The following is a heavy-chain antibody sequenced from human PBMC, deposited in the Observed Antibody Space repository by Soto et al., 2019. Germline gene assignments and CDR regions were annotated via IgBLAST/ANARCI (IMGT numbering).Heavy chain of an antibody. V-gene: IGHV1-2*04. Sequence: ASVKVSCKASGYTFIGYYMHWVRQAPGQGLEWMGWINPNSGGTNYAQKFQGWVTMTRDTSISTAYMELSRLRSDDTAVYYCARDLGPLEMATTYYYYCGMDVWGQGTTVTVSS. CDR1: GYTFIGYY. J-gene: IGHJ6*02. CDR2: INPNSGGT. CDR3: ARDLGPLEMATTYYYYCGMDV. D-gene: IGHD5-12*01.